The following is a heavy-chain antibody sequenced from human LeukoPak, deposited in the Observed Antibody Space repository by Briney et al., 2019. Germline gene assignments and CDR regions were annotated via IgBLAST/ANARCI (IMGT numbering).Heavy chain of an antibody. CDR2: IIPIFGIA. V-gene: IGHV1-69*04. CDR3: ARELTLGIAVAGTGSWFDP. CDR1: GGTFSSYA. Sequence: SVKVSCKASGGTFSSYAISWVRQAPGQGLEWMGRIIPIFGIANYAQKFQGRVTITPDKSTSTAYMELSSLRSEDTAVYYCARELTLGIAVAGTGSWFDPWGQGTLVTVSS. D-gene: IGHD6-19*01. J-gene: IGHJ5*02.